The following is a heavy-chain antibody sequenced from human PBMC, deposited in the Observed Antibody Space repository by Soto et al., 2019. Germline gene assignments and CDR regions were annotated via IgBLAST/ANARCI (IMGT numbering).Heavy chain of an antibody. D-gene: IGHD3-9*01. V-gene: IGHV3-53*01. CDR3: AKGRYFDWLSPNFFDY. CDR1: GLTVMINH. Sequence: GSLRLSCAASGLTVMINHMTWVHQAPGKGLEWVSISDSGGTTYYADSVKGRFTISRDNSKNTLYLQMNSLRAEDTAVYYCAKGRYFDWLSPNFFDYWGQGTLVTVSS. J-gene: IGHJ4*02. CDR2: SDSGGTT.